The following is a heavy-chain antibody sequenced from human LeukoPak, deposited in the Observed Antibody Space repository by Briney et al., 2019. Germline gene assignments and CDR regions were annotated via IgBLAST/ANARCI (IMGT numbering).Heavy chain of an antibody. CDR2: IRNKVHSYTT. CDR1: GFSFSDHY. V-gene: IGHV3-72*01. Sequence: GGSLRLSCAAAGFSFSDHYMDWVRQAPGKGLEWVGRIRNKVHSYTTEYAASVTGRFAISRDDSENSVYLQMTSLKTEDTAVYYCARVRDSSRSSALPDYWGQGTLVTVSS. CDR3: ARVRDSSRSSALPDY. J-gene: IGHJ4*02. D-gene: IGHD3-22*01.